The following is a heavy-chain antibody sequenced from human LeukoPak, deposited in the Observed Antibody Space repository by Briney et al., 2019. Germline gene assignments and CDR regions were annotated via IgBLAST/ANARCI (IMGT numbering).Heavy chain of an antibody. D-gene: IGHD2-15*01. J-gene: IGHJ4*02. CDR1: GFTFSGYA. V-gene: IGHV3-23*01. CDR3: GRSERGCSGGSCYSSMDY. Sequence: GGSLRLSCAASGFTFSGYAMSWVRQAPGKGLEWVSVISGSGGSTYYADSVKGRFTISRDNSKNTLYLQMNGLRAEDTAVYYCGRSERGCSGGSCYSSMDYWGQGTLVTVSS. CDR2: ISGSGGST.